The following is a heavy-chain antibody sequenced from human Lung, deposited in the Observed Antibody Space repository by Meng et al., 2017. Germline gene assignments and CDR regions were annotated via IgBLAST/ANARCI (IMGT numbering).Heavy chain of an antibody. CDR3: ARGPTTMAHDFDY. V-gene: IGHV4-34*01. CDR1: GGSFSDYY. Sequence: QVQLQQWGAGLLMPSETLSLTCVVSGGSFSDYYWSWIRQPPGKGLEWIVEINHSGSTNYNPSLESRATISVDTSQNNLSLKLSSVTAADSAVYYCARGPTTMAHDFDYWGQGTLVTVSS. CDR2: INHSGST. J-gene: IGHJ4*02. D-gene: IGHD4-11*01.